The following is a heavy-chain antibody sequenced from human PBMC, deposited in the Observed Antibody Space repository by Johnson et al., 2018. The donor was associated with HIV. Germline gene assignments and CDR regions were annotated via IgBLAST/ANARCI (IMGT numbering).Heavy chain of an antibody. Sequence: QVQLVESGGGVVQPGRSLRLSCAASGFTFSNYAMHWVRQAPGKGLEWLSVISYDGSYKYYADSVKGRFTISRDNSKNTLYVQMNSLRADDTAVYYCARDRTYNWNYDGGDGFDIWGQGTMVTVSS. J-gene: IGHJ3*02. CDR1: GFTFSNYA. V-gene: IGHV3-30*04. D-gene: IGHD1-7*01. CDR2: ISYDGSYK. CDR3: ARDRTYNWNYDGGDGFDI.